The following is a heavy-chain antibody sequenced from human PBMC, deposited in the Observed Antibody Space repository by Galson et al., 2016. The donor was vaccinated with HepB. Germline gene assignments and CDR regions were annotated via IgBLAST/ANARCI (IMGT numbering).Heavy chain of an antibody. D-gene: IGHD3-10*01. CDR2: ISSSSLYI. CDR1: GFNFSTFT. V-gene: IGHV3-21*06. CDR3: ATALVWFGEFHGGLDY. Sequence: SLRLSCAASGFNFSTFTVNWVRQVPGKGLEWVSSISSSSLYIYYADSLRGRFTVSRDNSKNSLFLQMNSLGAEDTAIYYCATALVWFGEFHGGLDYWGQGTLVTVS. J-gene: IGHJ4*02.